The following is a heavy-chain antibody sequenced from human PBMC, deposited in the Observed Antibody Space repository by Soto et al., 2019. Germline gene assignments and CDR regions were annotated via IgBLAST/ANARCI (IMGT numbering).Heavy chain of an antibody. J-gene: IGHJ4*02. D-gene: IGHD3-10*01. CDR1: GFSFSRYG. V-gene: IGHV3-33*01. Sequence: QVQLVESGGGVVQPGRSLRLSCAASGFSFSRYGMHWVRQAPGKGLEWVAIISYDGTNKYYADSVKGRFTISRDNSKNTTYLQMNSLRAEDTAVYYCARGDTLPGYWGQGTLVTVPS. CDR3: ARGDTLPGY. CDR2: ISYDGTNK.